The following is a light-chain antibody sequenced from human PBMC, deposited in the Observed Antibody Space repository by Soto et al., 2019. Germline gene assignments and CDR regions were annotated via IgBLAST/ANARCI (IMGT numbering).Light chain of an antibody. CDR1: SSDVGNYNL. Sequence: QSALTQPASVSGSPGQSITISCTGASSDVGNYNLVSWYQQHPGKAPKLMIYEVIKRPSGVSNRFSGSKSGNTASLTISGLQADDEADYYCCSYAGSSTWVFGGGTKVTVL. V-gene: IGLV2-23*02. CDR2: EVI. J-gene: IGLJ3*02. CDR3: CSYAGSSTWV.